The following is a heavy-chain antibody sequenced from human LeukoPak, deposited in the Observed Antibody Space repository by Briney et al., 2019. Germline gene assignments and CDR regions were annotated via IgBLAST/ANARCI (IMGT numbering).Heavy chain of an antibody. D-gene: IGHD1-26*01. J-gene: IGHJ3*02. CDR3: ARLRWDHPEASEWDDAFDI. V-gene: IGHV3-74*01. CDR1: GFTFSSYW. Sequence: PGGSLRLSCAASGFTFSSYWMHWVRQAPGKGLVWVSRINGDGSSTSYADSVKGRFTISRDNAKNTLYLQMNSLRAEDTAVYYCARLRWDHPEASEWDDAFDIWGQGTMVTVSS. CDR2: INGDGSST.